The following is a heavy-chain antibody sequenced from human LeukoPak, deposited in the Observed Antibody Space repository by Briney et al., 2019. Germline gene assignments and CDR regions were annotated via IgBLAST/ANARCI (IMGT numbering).Heavy chain of an antibody. Sequence: PSETLSLTCTVSGGSISSGSYYWSWIRQPAGKGLEWIGRIYTSGSTNYNPSLKSRVTISVDTSKNQFSLKLSSVTAADTAVYYCARGRGSSWYFDYWGQGTLVTVSS. D-gene: IGHD6-13*01. CDR3: ARGRGSSWYFDY. CDR2: IYTSGST. J-gene: IGHJ4*02. CDR1: GGSISSGSYY. V-gene: IGHV4-61*02.